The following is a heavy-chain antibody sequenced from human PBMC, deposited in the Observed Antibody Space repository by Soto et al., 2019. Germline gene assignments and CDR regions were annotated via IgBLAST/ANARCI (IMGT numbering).Heavy chain of an antibody. D-gene: IGHD6-13*01. CDR3: ARYLVTYYYYYMDV. J-gene: IGHJ6*03. CDR2: IYYSGST. CDR1: GGSISSYY. Sequence: PSETLSLTCTFPGGSISSYYWSWIRQPPGKGLEWIGYIYYSGSTNYNPSLKSRVTISVDTSKNQFSLKLSSVTAAVTAVYYCARYLVTYYYYYMDVWGKGTTVTVSS. V-gene: IGHV4-59*01.